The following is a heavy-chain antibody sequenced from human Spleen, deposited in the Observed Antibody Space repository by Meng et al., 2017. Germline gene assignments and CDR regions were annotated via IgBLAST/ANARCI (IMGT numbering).Heavy chain of an antibody. CDR3: ARLAYCGGDCYSDY. V-gene: IGHV1-2*06. J-gene: IGHJ4*02. CDR1: GYTFTSYG. CDR2: INPNSGGT. D-gene: IGHD2-21*02. Sequence: ASVKVSCKASGYTFTSYGISWVRQAPGQGLEWMGRINPNSGGTNYAQKFQGRVTMTRDTSISTAYMELSRLRSDDTAVYYCARLAYCGGDCYSDYWGQGTLVTVSS.